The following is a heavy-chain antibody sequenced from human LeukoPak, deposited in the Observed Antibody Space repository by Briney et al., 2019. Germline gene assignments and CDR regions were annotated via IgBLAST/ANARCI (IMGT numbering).Heavy chain of an antibody. D-gene: IGHD4-17*01. V-gene: IGHV4-34*01. CDR1: GGSFSGYY. Sequence: SETLSLTCAVYGGSFSGYYWSWIRQPPGKGLEWIGEINHSGSTNYNPSLKSRVTISVDTSKTQFSLKLSSVTAADTAVSYCARVKTTVTRGEAYYYYYYMDVWGKGTTVTVSS. CDR3: ARVKTTVTRGEAYYYYYYMDV. CDR2: INHSGST. J-gene: IGHJ6*03.